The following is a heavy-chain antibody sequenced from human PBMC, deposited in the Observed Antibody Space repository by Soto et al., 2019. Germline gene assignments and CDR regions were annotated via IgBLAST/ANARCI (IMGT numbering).Heavy chain of an antibody. J-gene: IGHJ4*02. CDR1: GYSFTIYC. V-gene: IGHV5-51*01. D-gene: IGHD5-12*01. CDR2: IYPGDSDT. Sequence: PGESLKISCNGSGYSFTIYCIGWVLQMPGKGLEWMGIIYPGDSDTRYSPSFQGQVTISADKSISTAYLQWSSLKASDTAMYYCARHGSVATKGETYDYWGQGTLVTVSS. CDR3: ARHGSVATKGETYDY.